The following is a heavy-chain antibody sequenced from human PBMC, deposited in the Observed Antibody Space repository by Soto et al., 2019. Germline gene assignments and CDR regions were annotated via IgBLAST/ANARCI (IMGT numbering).Heavy chain of an antibody. V-gene: IGHV1-69*13. CDR3: AGIIYGSGRPENGGYFDY. Sequence: ASVKVSCKASGGTFSSYAISWVRQAPGQGLEWMGGIIHIFGTANYAQKFQGRVTITADESTSTAYMELSSLRPEDTAVYYCAGIIYGSGRPENGGYFDYWGQGTLVTVSS. CDR2: IIHIFGTA. J-gene: IGHJ4*02. D-gene: IGHD3-10*01. CDR1: GGTFSSYA.